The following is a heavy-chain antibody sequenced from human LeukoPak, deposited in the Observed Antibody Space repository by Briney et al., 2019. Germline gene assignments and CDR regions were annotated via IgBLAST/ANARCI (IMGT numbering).Heavy chain of an antibody. CDR1: GFTFSSYS. CDR2: ISSSSSYI. D-gene: IGHD3-10*01. Sequence: GGSLRLSCAASGFTFSSYSMNWVRQAPGKGLEWVSSISSSSSYIYYADSVKGRFTISRDNAKNTLYLQMNSLRAEDTAVYYCAKDGVTMVRGVISRSDYWGQGTLVTVSS. V-gene: IGHV3-21*04. J-gene: IGHJ4*02. CDR3: AKDGVTMVRGVISRSDY.